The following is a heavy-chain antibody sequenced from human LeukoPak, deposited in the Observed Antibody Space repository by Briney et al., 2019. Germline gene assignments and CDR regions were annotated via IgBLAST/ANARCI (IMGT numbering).Heavy chain of an antibody. D-gene: IGHD2-8*02. J-gene: IGHJ4*02. CDR2: INSGATSE. V-gene: IGHV3-48*03. CDR1: GVIFSNFE. Sequence: GGSLRLSCTASGVIFSNFEMNWVRECPGKGLQWVAYINSGATSEYYADSVKGRFTISRYNAKNSPYLPLHSLGVQDMAIYYCARVICTGGSCFQTDYWGQGTLVTVSS. CDR3: ARVICTGGSCFQTDY.